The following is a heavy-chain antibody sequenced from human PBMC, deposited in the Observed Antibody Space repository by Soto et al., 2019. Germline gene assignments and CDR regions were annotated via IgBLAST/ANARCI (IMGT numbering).Heavy chain of an antibody. CDR3: ARDGWGSNWYFDL. J-gene: IGHJ2*01. CDR1: GFTFSHYI. D-gene: IGHD3-16*01. Sequence: GGSPRLSCAASGFTFSHYIYHWVRQAPGKGLEWVAVISYDGKQTYYADSVKGRFTISKDKSKRTLFLQMNSLRVDDTAVYYCARDGWGSNWYFDLWGRGTLVTVSS. CDR2: ISYDGKQT. V-gene: IGHV3-30*03.